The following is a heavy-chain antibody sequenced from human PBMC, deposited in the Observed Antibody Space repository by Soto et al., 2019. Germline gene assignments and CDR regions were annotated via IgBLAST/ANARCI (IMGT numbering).Heavy chain of an antibody. CDR1: GGSISSNYW. CDR3: ARGLTSNRAVAGIAY. D-gene: IGHD6-19*01. V-gene: IGHV4-4*02. Sequence: QVQLQESGPGLVKPSGTLSLTCAVSGGSISSNYWWTWVRQPPGKGLEWIGEIYQSGSTIYNPSLKSRVTMSVDKSKNQFSLELTSVTAADTAVYYCARGLTSNRAVAGIAYWGQGTLVIVSS. J-gene: IGHJ4*02. CDR2: IYQSGST.